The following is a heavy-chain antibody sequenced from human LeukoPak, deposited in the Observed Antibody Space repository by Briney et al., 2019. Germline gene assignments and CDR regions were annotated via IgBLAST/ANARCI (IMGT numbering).Heavy chain of an antibody. V-gene: IGHV3-21*01. CDR2: ISSSSSYI. J-gene: IGHJ4*02. D-gene: IGHD6-13*01. CDR1: GFTFSSYS. CDR3: ARRIAAAPRGGLDY. Sequence: PGGSLRLSCAASGFTFSSYSMNWVRQAPGKGLEWVSSISSSSSYIYYADSVKGRFTISRDNAKNSLYLQMNSLRAEDTAVYYCARRIAAAPRGGLDYWGQGTLVTVSS.